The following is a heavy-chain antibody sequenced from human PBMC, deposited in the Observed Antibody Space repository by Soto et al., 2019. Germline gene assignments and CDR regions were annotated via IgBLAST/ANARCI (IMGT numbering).Heavy chain of an antibody. CDR1: GGSISSYY. CDR2: IYYTGST. D-gene: IGHD3-16*01. J-gene: IGHJ5*02. Sequence: QVQLQESGPGLVKPSETLSLTCTVSGGSISSYYWSWIRQPPGKGLEWIGYIYYTGSTNYNPSLKKRLTISINTSNNHFSLKLTSVTAADTAGYYCAGHSRPTWTTWGHWFDPWGHGTQVTVSS. CDR3: AGHSRPTWTTWGHWFDP. V-gene: IGHV4-59*08.